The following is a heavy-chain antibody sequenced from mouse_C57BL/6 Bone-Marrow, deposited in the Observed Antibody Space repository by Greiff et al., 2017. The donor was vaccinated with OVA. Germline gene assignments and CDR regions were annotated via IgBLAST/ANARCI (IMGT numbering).Heavy chain of an antibody. CDR2: INPDSSTI. CDR1: GIDFSRYW. J-gene: IGHJ4*01. D-gene: IGHD1-1*01. V-gene: IGHV4-1*01. CDR3: ARGSYYYGSSYVDYYAMDY. Sequence: EVKLLESGGGLVQPGGSLKLSCAASGIDFSRYWMSWVRRAPGKGLEWIGEINPDSSTINYAPTLKDKFIISRDNAKNTLYLQMSKVRSEDTALYYCARGSYYYGSSYVDYYAMDYWGQGTSVTVSS.